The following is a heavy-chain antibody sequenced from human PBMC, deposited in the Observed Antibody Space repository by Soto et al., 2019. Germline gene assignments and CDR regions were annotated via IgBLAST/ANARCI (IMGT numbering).Heavy chain of an antibody. D-gene: IGHD6-13*01. Sequence: QVQLVQSGAEVKKPGSSVKVSCKASGGTFSSYAISWVRQAPGQGLEWMGGIIPIFGTANYAQKFQGRVTITADESTSTAYVEVGSLRSEDTAVYYCARGVGGLAAAGIYWVGPWGQGTLVTVSS. V-gene: IGHV1-69*01. CDR2: IIPIFGTA. CDR1: GGTFSSYA. J-gene: IGHJ5*02. CDR3: ARGVGGLAAAGIYWVGP.